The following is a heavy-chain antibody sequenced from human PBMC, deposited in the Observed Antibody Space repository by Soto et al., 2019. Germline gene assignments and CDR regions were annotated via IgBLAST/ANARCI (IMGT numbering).Heavy chain of an antibody. CDR2: IKHDGSET. D-gene: IGHD2-15*01. V-gene: IGHV3-7*01. CDR3: ASGGSWGPDF. J-gene: IGHJ4*02. CDR1: GFTFSDFW. Sequence: EVQVVESGGDLVQPGGSLRLSCVVSGFTFSDFWMSWVRQAPGKGMDRVANIKHDGSETYYVGSVESRFTISRDNTKDSLYLQMNSLRAEDTAVYYCASGGSWGPDFWGQGTLVTVSS.